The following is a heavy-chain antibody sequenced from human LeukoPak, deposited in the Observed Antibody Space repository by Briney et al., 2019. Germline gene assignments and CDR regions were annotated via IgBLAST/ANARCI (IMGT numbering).Heavy chain of an antibody. CDR2: IYYSGST. D-gene: IGHD1-26*01. J-gene: IGHJ5*02. V-gene: IGHV4-59*01. CDR1: GGSFSGYY. Sequence: SETLSLTCAVYGGSFSGYYWSWIRQPPGKGLEWIGYIYYSGSTNYNPSLKSRVTISVDTSKNQFSLKLSSVTAADTAAYYCARGSAFDPWGQGTLVTVSS. CDR3: ARGSAFDP.